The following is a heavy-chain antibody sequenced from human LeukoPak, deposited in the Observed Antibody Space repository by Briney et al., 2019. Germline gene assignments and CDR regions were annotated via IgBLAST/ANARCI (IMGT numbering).Heavy chain of an antibody. D-gene: IGHD3-10*01. CDR3: VRGPYGSGISNWFDP. CDR2: IYYSGST. Sequence: PSETLSLTCTVSGGSISGYYWSWIRQPPGQGLEWIGYIYYSGSTNYNPSLKSRVTISVDTSKNQFSLKLSSVTAADTAVYYCVRGPYGSGISNWFDPWGQGTLVIVSS. V-gene: IGHV4-59*01. J-gene: IGHJ5*02. CDR1: GGSISGYY.